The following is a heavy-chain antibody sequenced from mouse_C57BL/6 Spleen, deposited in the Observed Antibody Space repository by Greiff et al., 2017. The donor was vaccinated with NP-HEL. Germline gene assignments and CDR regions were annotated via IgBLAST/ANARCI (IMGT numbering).Heavy chain of an antibody. J-gene: IGHJ3*01. CDR2: IWSDGST. CDR3: ARQTEGYYDYGGGFAY. V-gene: IGHV2-6-1*01. D-gene: IGHD2-4*01. CDR1: GFSLTSYG. Sequence: VMLVESGPGLVAPSQSLSITCTVSGFSLTSYGVHWVRQPPGKGLEWLVVIWSDGSTTYNSALKSRLSISKDNSKSQVFLKMNSLQTDDTAMYYCARQTEGYYDYGGGFAYWGQGTLVTVSA.